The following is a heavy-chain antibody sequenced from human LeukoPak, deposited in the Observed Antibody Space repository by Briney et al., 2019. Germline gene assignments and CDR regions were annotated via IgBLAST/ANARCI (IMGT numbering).Heavy chain of an antibody. V-gene: IGHV4-34*01. J-gene: IGHJ5*02. D-gene: IGHD4-17*01. CDR1: GGSFSGYY. CDR2: INHSGST. Sequence: SETLSLTCAVYGGSFSGYYWSWTRHPPRKGLEWIGEINHSGSTNYNPSLKSRVTISVDTSKNQFSLKLSSVTAADTAVYYCARGLDYGDNYNWFDPWGQGTLVTVSS. CDR3: ARGLDYGDNYNWFDP.